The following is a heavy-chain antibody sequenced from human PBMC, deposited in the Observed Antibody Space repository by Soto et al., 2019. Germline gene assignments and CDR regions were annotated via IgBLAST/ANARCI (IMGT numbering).Heavy chain of an antibody. CDR2: ISSSGSTI. V-gene: IGHV3-11*01. CDR1: GFTFSDYY. J-gene: IGHJ4*02. D-gene: IGHD6-13*01. Sequence: QVQLVESGGGLVKPGGSLRLSCAASGFTFSDYYMSWIRQAPGKGLEWVSYISSSGSTIYYADSVKGRFTISRDNAKKSLYLEMNSLRAEDRAFYYCTIKPYSSSWSDYWGQGTLVTVSS. CDR3: TIKPYSSSWSDY.